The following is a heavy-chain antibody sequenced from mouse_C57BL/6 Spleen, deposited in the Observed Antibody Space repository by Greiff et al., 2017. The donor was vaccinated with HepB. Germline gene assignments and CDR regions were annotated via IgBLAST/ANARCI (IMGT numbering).Heavy chain of an antibody. CDR3: ANYGSSYPYFDY. CDR2: IYPGDGDT. CDR1: GYAFSSYW. Sequence: LVESGAELVKPGASVKISCKASGYAFSSYWMNWVKQRPGKGLEWIGQIYPGDGDTNYNGKFKGKATLTADKSSSTAYMQLSSLTSEDSAVYFCANYGSSYPYFDYWGQGTTLTVSS. V-gene: IGHV1-80*01. D-gene: IGHD1-1*01. J-gene: IGHJ2*01.